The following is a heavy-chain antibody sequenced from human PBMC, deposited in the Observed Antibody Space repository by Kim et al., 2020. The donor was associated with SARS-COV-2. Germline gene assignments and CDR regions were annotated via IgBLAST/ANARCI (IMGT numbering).Heavy chain of an antibody. CDR2: INHSGST. D-gene: IGHD1-7*01. Sequence: SETLSLTCAVYGGSFSGYYWSWIRQPPGKGLEWIGEINHSGSTNYNPSLKSRVTISVDTSKNQFSLKLSSVTAADTAVYYCARARITGTTLLRYYYYGMDVWAKGPRSPSP. V-gene: IGHV4-34*01. CDR1: GGSFSGYY. J-gene: IGHJ6*02. CDR3: ARARITGTTLLRYYYYGMDV.